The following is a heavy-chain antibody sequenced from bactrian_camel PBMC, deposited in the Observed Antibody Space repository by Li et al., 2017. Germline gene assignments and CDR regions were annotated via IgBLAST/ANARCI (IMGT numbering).Heavy chain of an antibody. CDR3: AARKWPGCGLGTPAFDY. V-gene: IGHV3S42*01. CDR1: GFDFSRYA. J-gene: IGHJ4*01. D-gene: IGHD5*01. CDR2: IYRGGRTT. Sequence: VQLVESGGGLVQPGGSLRLSCVASGFDFSRYAMSWIRQAPGKGLEWIVEIYRGGRTTNYADSVKGRFTISKDSAKNTLFLRLTSLNTEDSATYYCAARKWPGCGLGTPAFDYWGQGTQVTVS.